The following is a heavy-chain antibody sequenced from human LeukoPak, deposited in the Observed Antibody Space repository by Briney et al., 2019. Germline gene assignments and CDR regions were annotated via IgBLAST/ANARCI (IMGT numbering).Heavy chain of an antibody. Sequence: SVKVSCKASGGTFSSYAISWVRQAPGQGLEWMGRIIPIFGTANYAQKFQGRVTITADKSTSTAYMELSSPRSEDTAVYYCARADNWNYGGDWFDPWGQGTLVTVSS. V-gene: IGHV1-69*06. CDR1: GGTFSSYA. D-gene: IGHD1-7*01. J-gene: IGHJ5*02. CDR3: ARADNWNYGGDWFDP. CDR2: IIPIFGTA.